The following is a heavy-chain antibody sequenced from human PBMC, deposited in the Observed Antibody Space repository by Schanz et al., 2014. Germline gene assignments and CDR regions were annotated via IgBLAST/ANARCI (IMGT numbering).Heavy chain of an antibody. CDR1: GFTFSSYG. D-gene: IGHD3-10*01. CDR3: AKDILHSGSDRDASDI. Sequence: QVQLVESGGGVVQPGGSLRLSCAASGFTFSSYGMHWVRQAPGKGLEWVAFIRDDGSKRSYADSVKGRFTISRDNSKNTLYLQMDSLRIEDTAMYYCAKDILHSGSDRDASDIWGQGTMVTVSS. CDR2: IRDDGSKR. J-gene: IGHJ3*02. V-gene: IGHV3-30*02.